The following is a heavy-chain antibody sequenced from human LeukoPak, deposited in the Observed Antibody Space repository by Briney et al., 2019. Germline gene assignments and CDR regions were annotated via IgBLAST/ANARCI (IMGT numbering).Heavy chain of an antibody. J-gene: IGHJ4*02. V-gene: IGHV4-39*07. CDR2: IYYSGST. CDR1: GGSISNTIYY. Sequence: SSETLSLTCTVSGGSISNTIYYWGWIRQPPGKGLEWIGSIYYSGSTYYNPSLKSRVTISVDTSKNQFSLKLSSVTAADTAVYYCARDDCSGGSCYGSYWGQGTLVTVSS. D-gene: IGHD2-15*01. CDR3: ARDDCSGGSCYGSY.